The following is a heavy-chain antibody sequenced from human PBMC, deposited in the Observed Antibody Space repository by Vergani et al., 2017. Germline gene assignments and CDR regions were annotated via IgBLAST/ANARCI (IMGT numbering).Heavy chain of an antibody. CDR2: ISVSGRSI. CDR3: AKQGGYDFWSGQYYFDF. J-gene: IGHJ4*02. CDR1: EFTFSDVW. D-gene: IGHD3-3*01. V-gene: IGHV3-23*04. Sequence: EGQLVESGGGLVKPGGSLRLSCAASEFTFSDVWMSWVRQAPGRGLEWVSGISVSGRSIYYADSVKGRFTISRDNSKNTLSLQMNSLRAADTAVYYCAKQGGYDFWSGQYYFDFWGQGTLVTVSS.